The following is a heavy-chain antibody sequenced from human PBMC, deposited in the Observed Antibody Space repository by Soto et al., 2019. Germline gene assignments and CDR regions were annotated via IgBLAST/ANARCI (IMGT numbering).Heavy chain of an antibody. CDR2: ISYDGSNK. Sequence: GGSLRLSCAASGFTFSSYAMSWVRQAPGKGLEWVAVISYDGSNKYYADSVKGRFTISRDNSKNTLYLQMNSLRDEDTAVYYCAKEYLGYFDYWGQGTLVTVSS. D-gene: IGHD1-26*01. V-gene: IGHV3-30*18. CDR3: AKEYLGYFDY. J-gene: IGHJ4*02. CDR1: GFTFSSYA.